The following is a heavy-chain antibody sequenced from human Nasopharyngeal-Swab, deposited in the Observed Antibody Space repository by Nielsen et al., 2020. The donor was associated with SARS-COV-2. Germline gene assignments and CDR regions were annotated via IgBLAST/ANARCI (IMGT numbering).Heavy chain of an antibody. D-gene: IGHD1-1*01. Sequence: LKISCAASGFTFSTFGMHWVRQTPGKGLEWVAVIWYDGSNKYYADSVKGRFTISTANSKNTLYLQMNSLRAEDTAIYYCATDEAGKANSGFDYWGQGTLVTVSS. CDR3: ATDEAGKANSGFDY. CDR1: GFTFSTFG. CDR2: IWYDGSNK. V-gene: IGHV3-33*03. J-gene: IGHJ4*02.